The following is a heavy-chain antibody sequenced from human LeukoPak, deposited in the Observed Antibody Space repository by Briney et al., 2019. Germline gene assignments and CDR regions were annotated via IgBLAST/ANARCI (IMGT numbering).Heavy chain of an antibody. J-gene: IGHJ4*02. D-gene: IGHD5-24*01. CDR2: IYYSGST. Sequence: PSETLSLTCTVSGGSIRSSSYYWGWIRQPPGKGLEWVGSIYYSGSTYYNPSLKSRVTISVDTSKNQFSLKLSSVTAADTAVYYCAIIKDGLQTFDYWGQGTLVTVSS. V-gene: IGHV4-39*01. CDR3: AIIKDGLQTFDY. CDR1: GGSIRSSSYY.